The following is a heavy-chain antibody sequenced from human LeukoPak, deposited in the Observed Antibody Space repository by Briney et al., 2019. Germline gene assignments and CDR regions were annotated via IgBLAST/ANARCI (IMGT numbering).Heavy chain of an antibody. CDR2: TYYSGST. J-gene: IGHJ3*02. D-gene: IGHD3-3*01. CDR1: GGSISSSSYY. V-gene: IGHV4-39*01. Sequence: SETLSLTCTVSGGSISSSSYYWGWIRQPPGKGLEWIGSTYYSGSTYYNPSLKSRVTISVDTSKNQFSLKLSSVTAADTAVYYCARHDYDFWSGYSQQDAFDIWGQGTMVTVSS. CDR3: ARHDYDFWSGYSQQDAFDI.